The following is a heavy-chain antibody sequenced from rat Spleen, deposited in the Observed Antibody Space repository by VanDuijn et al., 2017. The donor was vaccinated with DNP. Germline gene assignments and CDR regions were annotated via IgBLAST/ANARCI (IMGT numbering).Heavy chain of an antibody. CDR3: TRENWVPDY. J-gene: IGHJ2*01. D-gene: IGHD5-1*01. CDR2: ISSTGDNT. CDR1: GFIFSNYW. V-gene: IGHV5-31*01. Sequence: EVQLVESGGGPVQPGRSLKLSCVASGFIFSNYWMTWIRQAPGKGLEWVASISSTGDNTYYSDSVKGRFSLSRDNAKSTLYLQVSSLRSEDTATYYCTRENWVPDYWGQGVMVTGSS.